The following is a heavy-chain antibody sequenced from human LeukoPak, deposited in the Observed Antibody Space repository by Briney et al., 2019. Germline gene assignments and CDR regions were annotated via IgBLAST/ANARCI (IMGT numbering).Heavy chain of an antibody. CDR3: AKVPYSSGWYLAFDI. Sequence: PGGSLRLSCAASGFTFDDYAMHWVRQAPGKCLEWVSGISWNSGSIGYADSVKGRFTISRDNAKNSLYLQMNSLRAEDTALYYCAKVPYSSGWYLAFDIWGQGTMVTVSS. CDR1: GFTFDDYA. V-gene: IGHV3-9*01. J-gene: IGHJ3*02. CDR2: ISWNSGSI. D-gene: IGHD6-19*01.